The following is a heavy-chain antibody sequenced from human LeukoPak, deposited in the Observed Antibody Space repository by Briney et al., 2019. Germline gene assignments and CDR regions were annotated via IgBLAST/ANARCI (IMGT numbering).Heavy chain of an antibody. V-gene: IGHV4-39*02. CDR3: ATVRTSGCYYAFDV. CDR1: GGSISSNTYY. Sequence: SETLSLTCNVSGGSISSNTYYWAWIRQPPGKGLEWIGSIYRTGTTYYNPPVKTRLTISLDTSKNDLSLKLRSVTAADTAVYYCATVRTSGCYYAFDVWGEGTVISVSS. J-gene: IGHJ3*01. CDR2: IYRTGTT. D-gene: IGHD2-21*02.